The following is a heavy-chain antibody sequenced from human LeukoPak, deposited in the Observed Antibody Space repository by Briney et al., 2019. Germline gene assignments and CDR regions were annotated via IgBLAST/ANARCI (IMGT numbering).Heavy chain of an antibody. J-gene: IGHJ5*02. CDR2: ISSSSSYI. V-gene: IGHV3-21*01. D-gene: IGHD3-10*01. CDR1: GFNFSSYS. Sequence: GGSLRLSCAASGFNFSSYSMNWVRQAPGKGLEWVSSISSSSSYIYYADSVKGRFTISRDNAKSSLYLQMNSLRAEDTAVYYCARANVLLWFGELSYNWFDPWGQGTLVTVSS. CDR3: ARANVLLWFGELSYNWFDP.